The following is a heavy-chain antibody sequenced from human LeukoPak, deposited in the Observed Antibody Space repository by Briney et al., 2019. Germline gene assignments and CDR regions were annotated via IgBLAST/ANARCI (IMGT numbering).Heavy chain of an antibody. CDR1: GGSFSGYY. CDR2: INHSGST. CDR3: ARDPAPYCSSTSCRAQENDY. J-gene: IGHJ4*02. V-gene: IGHV4-34*01. Sequence: SETLSLTCAVYGGSFSGYYWSWIRQPPGKGLEWIGEINHSGSTNYNPSLKSRVTISVDTSKNQFPLKLSSVTAADTAVYYCARDPAPYCSSTSCRAQENDYWGQGTLVTVSS. D-gene: IGHD2-2*01.